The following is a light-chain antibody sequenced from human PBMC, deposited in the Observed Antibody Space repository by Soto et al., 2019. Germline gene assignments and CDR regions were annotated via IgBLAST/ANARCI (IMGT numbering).Light chain of an antibody. CDR1: QSVSYH. CDR3: QQRNNWPPWT. J-gene: IGKJ1*01. V-gene: IGKV3-11*01. Sequence: EIVLTQSPATLSLSPGERATLSCRASQSVSYHLAWYQQKPGQAPRLLIYDASNRATGIPARFSGSGSGTDFTLTISSLESEDSAIYYCQQRNNWPPWTFGQGTKVEIK. CDR2: DAS.